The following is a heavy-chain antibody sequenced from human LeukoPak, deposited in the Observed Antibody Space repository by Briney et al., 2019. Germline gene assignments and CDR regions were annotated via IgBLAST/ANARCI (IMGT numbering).Heavy chain of an antibody. CDR3: AKAKWELYYYALDV. J-gene: IGHJ6*02. D-gene: IGHD1-26*01. CDR1: GLTFSSNA. CDR2: IRGSGGST. V-gene: IGHV3-23*01. Sequence: GGSLRLPCAAAGLTFSSNAMTWVGQAPGRGLEWGSAIRGSGGSTYYADSVKGRFTISRNNNKNTLYLQMNSLRAEDTAVYYCAKAKWELYYYALDVWGQGTTVTVSS.